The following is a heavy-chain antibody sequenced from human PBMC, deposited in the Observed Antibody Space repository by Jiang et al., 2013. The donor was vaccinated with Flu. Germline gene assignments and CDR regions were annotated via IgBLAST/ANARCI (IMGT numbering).Heavy chain of an antibody. D-gene: IGHD6-13*01. CDR3: ARRAIAAAGTYGMDV. Sequence: FQGQVTMSADKSINTAYLQWNSLKASDTAMYYCARRAIAAAGTYGMDVWGQGTTVTVSS. V-gene: IGHV5-51*01. J-gene: IGHJ6*02.